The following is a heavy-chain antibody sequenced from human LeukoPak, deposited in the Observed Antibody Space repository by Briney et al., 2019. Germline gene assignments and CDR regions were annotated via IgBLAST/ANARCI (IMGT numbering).Heavy chain of an antibody. Sequence: ASVKVSCKASGYTFTSYYMHWVRQAPGQGLEWMGMINPSGGSTSYAQKFQGRVTMTRDTSTSTAYMELSSLRSEDTAVYYCASLMGATIPEKIDYWGQGTLVTVSS. CDR2: INPSGGST. J-gene: IGHJ4*02. CDR3: ASLMGATIPEKIDY. V-gene: IGHV1-46*01. D-gene: IGHD1-26*01. CDR1: GYTFTSYY.